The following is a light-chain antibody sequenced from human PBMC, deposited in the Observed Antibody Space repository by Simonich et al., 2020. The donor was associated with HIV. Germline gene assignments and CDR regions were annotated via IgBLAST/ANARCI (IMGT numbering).Light chain of an antibody. J-gene: IGKJ1*01. CDR3: QQYNSYPWT. CDR1: QSISSW. CDR2: KAS. Sequence: DIQMTQSPSTLSASVGDRVTITCRASQSISSWLAWYQQKPGKDPKLLIYKASSLESRVPSRFSGSGSGTEFTLTISSLQPDDFATYYCQQYNSYPWTFGQGTKVEIK. V-gene: IGKV1-5*03.